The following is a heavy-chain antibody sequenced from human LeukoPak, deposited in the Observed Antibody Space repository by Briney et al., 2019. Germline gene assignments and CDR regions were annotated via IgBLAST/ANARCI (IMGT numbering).Heavy chain of an antibody. Sequence: PGGSLRLSCAASGFTFDDYAMHWVRQAPGKGLEWVALISWEGHTTYYADSVRGRFTISRDNSKNSLYLQMNSLRTEDTAFYYCTRDTDYGSSTNYFDSWGRGTLVSVSS. CDR2: ISWEGHTT. D-gene: IGHD3-10*01. J-gene: IGHJ4*02. V-gene: IGHV3-43*01. CDR1: GFTFDDYA. CDR3: TRDTDYGSSTNYFDS.